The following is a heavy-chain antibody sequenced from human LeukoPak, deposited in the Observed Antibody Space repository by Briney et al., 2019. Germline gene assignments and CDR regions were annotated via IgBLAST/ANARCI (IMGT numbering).Heavy chain of an antibody. Sequence: PSETLSLTRPVSGASISSSSYYSGWLRQPPGKGLQRNRSIYDSGSTYYNPSLKSRVTISVDTSKNQFSLKLSSVTAADTAVYYCARGGPLWFGELLNWFDPWGQGTLVTVSS. CDR2: IYDSGST. J-gene: IGHJ5*02. CDR1: GASISSSSYY. D-gene: IGHD3-10*01. CDR3: ARGGPLWFGELLNWFDP. V-gene: IGHV4-39*07.